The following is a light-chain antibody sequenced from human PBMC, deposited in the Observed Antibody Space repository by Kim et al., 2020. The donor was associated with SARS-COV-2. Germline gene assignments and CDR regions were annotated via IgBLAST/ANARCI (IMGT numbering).Light chain of an antibody. J-gene: IGLJ2*01. Sequence: APGKTARITGGGNNIGSKGVHWYQQEPGQAPVLVIYYDSDRPSGIPERFSGSNSGNTATLTISRVEAGDEADYYCQVWDSSSDHVVFGGGTQLTVL. CDR2: YDS. V-gene: IGLV3-21*04. CDR1: NIGSKG. CDR3: QVWDSSSDHVV.